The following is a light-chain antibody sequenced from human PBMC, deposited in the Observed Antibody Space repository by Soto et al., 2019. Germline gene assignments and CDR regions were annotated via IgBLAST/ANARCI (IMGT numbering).Light chain of an antibody. J-gene: IGKJ4*01. Sequence: EIVMTQSPATLSVSPGERATLSCRASQSVSSNLAWYQQKPGQAPRLLIYGASTRATGIPARFSGSGSGTEFTLTISSLQSGDFAIYYCHQYHNWPFTFGGGTKVEIK. CDR2: GAS. V-gene: IGKV3-15*01. CDR1: QSVSSN. CDR3: HQYHNWPFT.